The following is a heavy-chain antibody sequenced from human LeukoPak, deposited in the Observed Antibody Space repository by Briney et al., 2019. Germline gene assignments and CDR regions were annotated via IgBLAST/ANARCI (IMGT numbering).Heavy chain of an antibody. CDR1: GDSISSSSYY. Sequence: SETLSLTCTVSGDSISSSSYYWGWIRQPPGKGLEWIGSIPYSGSTYYNPSLKSRLTISVDTSKNQFSLKLSSVTAADTAVYYCARGPENWGQGTLVTVSS. J-gene: IGHJ4*02. V-gene: IGHV4-39*07. CDR3: ARGPEN. CDR2: IPYSGST.